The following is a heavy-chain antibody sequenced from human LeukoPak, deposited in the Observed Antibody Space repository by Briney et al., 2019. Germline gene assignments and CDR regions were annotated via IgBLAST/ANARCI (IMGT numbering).Heavy chain of an antibody. CDR1: GGSISSYF. V-gene: IGHV4-34*01. J-gene: IGHJ6*03. Sequence: SETLSLTCTVSGGSISSYFWSWIRQPPGKGLEWIGEINHSGSTNYNPSLKSRVTISVDTSKNQFSLKLSSVTAADTAVYYCARKGCGDRYYYYYYMDVWGKGTTVTVSS. CDR3: ARKGCGDRYYYYYYMDV. CDR2: INHSGST. D-gene: IGHD4-17*01.